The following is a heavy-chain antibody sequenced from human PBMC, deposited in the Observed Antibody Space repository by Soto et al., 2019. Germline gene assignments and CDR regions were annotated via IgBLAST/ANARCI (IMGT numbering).Heavy chain of an antibody. V-gene: IGHV4-34*01. Sequence: PSETLSLTCAVYGGSFSGYYWSWIRQPPGKGLEWIGEINHSGSTNYNPSLKSRVTISVDTSKNQFSLKLSSVTAADTAVYYCAREPEDSYGLDWGQGTLVTVSS. J-gene: IGHJ4*02. CDR1: GGSFSGYY. CDR2: INHSGST. D-gene: IGHD5-18*01. CDR3: AREPEDSYGLD.